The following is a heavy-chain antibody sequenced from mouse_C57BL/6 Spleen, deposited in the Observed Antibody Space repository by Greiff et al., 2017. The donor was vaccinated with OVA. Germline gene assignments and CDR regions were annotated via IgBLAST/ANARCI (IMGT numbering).Heavy chain of an antibody. CDR1: GYTFTSYW. CDR2: IYPSDSET. D-gene: IGHD4-1*01. J-gene: IGHJ4*01. CDR3: ARLTGGYAMDY. V-gene: IGHV1-61*01. Sequence: VKLQQPGAELVRPGSSVKLSCKASGYTFTSYWMDWVKQRPGQGLEWIGNIYPSDSETHYNQKFKDKATLTVDKSSSTAYMQLSSLTSEDSAVYYCARLTGGYAMDYWGQGTSVTVSS.